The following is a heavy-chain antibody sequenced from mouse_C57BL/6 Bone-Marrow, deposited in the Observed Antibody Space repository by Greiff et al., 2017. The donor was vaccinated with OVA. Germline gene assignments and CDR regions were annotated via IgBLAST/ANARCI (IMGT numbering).Heavy chain of an antibody. CDR1: GYTFTSYG. J-gene: IGHJ2*01. CDR2: IYPRSGNT. V-gene: IGHV1-81*01. Sequence: VKLMESGAELARPGASVKLSCKASGYTFTSYGISWVKQRTGQGLEWIGEIYPRSGNTYYNEKFKGKATLTADKSSSTAYMELRSLTSEDSAVYYCARHAFYDDGGQSTTLTVAS. CDR3: ARHAFYDD.